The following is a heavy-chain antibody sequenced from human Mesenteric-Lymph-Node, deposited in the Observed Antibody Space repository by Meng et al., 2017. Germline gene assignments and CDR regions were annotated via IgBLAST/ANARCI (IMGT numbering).Heavy chain of an antibody. V-gene: IGHV1-18*01. CDR3: AKMCFHEMDV. CDR2: INAYNSNT. D-gene: IGHD2/OR15-2a*01. CDR1: GYTFTSYG. J-gene: IGHJ6*02. Sequence: ASVKVSCKASGYTFTSYGISWVRQAPGQGLEWMGRINAYNSNTNYAQKFQGRVTITTDTSTSTACMELRSVRGDDTAVYYCAKMCFHEMDVWGQGTVVTVSS.